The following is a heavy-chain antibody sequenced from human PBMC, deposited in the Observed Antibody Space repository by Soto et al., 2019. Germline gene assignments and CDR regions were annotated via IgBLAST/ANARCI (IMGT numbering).Heavy chain of an antibody. CDR3: ARERTIFGVAPGGGVDV. J-gene: IGHJ6*02. Sequence: QLQLQESGSGLVQPSQTLSLTCTASGGSISTSGYSWTWIRQPPGGGLEWIGSIYQTGRTYVIPSLKSRVTMSLDKSKTQFYLILTSVTGSDEALYYCARERTIFGVAPGGGVDVCGHGTTVTFSS. CDR1: GGSISTSGYS. CDR2: IYQTGRT. V-gene: IGHV4-30-2*01. D-gene: IGHD3-3*01.